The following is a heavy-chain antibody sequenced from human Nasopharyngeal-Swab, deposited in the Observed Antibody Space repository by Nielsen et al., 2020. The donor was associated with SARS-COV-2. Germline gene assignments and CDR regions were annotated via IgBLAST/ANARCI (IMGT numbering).Heavy chain of an antibody. CDR2: IKQGGSET. Sequence: GGSLRLSCAVSGFNFSSYSMSWVRQAPGKGLEWLATIKQGGSETFYVASVKGRFPISSDDSKNSVYLQINSLRAEDTAVYYCAREAHDYSNYRRGTEWFDPWGQGTLVTVSS. V-gene: IGHV3-7*01. J-gene: IGHJ5*02. D-gene: IGHD4-11*01. CDR3: AREAHDYSNYRRGTEWFDP. CDR1: GFNFSSYS.